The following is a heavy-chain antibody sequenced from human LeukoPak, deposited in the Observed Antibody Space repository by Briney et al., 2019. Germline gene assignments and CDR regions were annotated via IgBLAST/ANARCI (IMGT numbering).Heavy chain of an antibody. J-gene: IGHJ4*02. CDR2: ISWNSGSL. D-gene: IGHD3-16*02. Sequence: GGSLRLSCAASGFTFDDYAMHWVRQAPGKGLEWVSGISWNSGSLGYADSVKGRFTISRDNAKNSLYLQMSSLRAEDTALYYCAKDFYVLGSYRYLDYWGQGTLVTVSS. V-gene: IGHV3-9*01. CDR1: GFTFDDYA. CDR3: AKDFYVLGSYRYLDY.